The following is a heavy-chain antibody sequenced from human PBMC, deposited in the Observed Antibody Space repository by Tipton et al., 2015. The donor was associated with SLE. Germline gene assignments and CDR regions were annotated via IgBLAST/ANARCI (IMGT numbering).Heavy chain of an antibody. Sequence: TLSLTCTVSGGSISFDYWSWIRQSAGRGLEWIGRIYSSGDRDYNPSLRSRVTMSIDASQNRVSLRLKSVSAADTAVYYCARGGLDYYNGLDLWGQGTTVTVSS. V-gene: IGHV4-4*07. D-gene: IGHD3-10*01. J-gene: IGHJ6*02. CDR1: GGSISFDY. CDR2: IYSSGDR. CDR3: ARGGLDYYNGLDL.